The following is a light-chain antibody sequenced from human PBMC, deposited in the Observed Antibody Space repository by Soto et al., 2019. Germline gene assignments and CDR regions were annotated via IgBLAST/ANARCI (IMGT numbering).Light chain of an antibody. CDR2: FNSDGSH. J-gene: IGLJ2*01. CDR1: SGTSSYA. V-gene: IGLV4-69*01. CDR3: QTWGTGSHVV. Sequence: QLVLTQSPSASASVGASVKLTCTLSSGTSSYAIAWHQQQPETAPRYLMKFNSDGSHNKGDGIPDRFSGSSSGAEHYLTISNLQSEDEADYYCQTWGTGSHVVFGGGTKVTV.